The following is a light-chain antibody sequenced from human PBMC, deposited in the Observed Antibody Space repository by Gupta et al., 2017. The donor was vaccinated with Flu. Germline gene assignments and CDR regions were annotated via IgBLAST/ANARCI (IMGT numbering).Light chain of an antibody. Sequence: QSALTQPASVSGSPGQSITISCTGSSSDVGNYDYVSWYQHHPGKAPKLMIYEVNYRPSGIASRFSGSKSGNTASLTISGLQEADAADYYCSSYTTSSTYVFGTGTKVTVL. V-gene: IGLV2-14*01. CDR1: SSDVGNYDY. J-gene: IGLJ1*01. CDR3: SSYTTSSTYV. CDR2: EVN.